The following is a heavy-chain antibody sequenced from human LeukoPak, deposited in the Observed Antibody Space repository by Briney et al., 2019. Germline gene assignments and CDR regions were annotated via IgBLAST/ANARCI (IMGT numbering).Heavy chain of an antibody. Sequence: PGGSLRLSCAASGFTLSDYYMSWIRQAPGKGLEWVSYSSSSGTTMYYADSVKGRFAISRDHAKNSLYLQMNSLIAEDTAVYYCARRSDFIDYWGQGTLVTVSS. J-gene: IGHJ4*02. CDR1: GFTLSDYY. D-gene: IGHD2-15*01. CDR2: SSSSGTTM. V-gene: IGHV3-11*01. CDR3: ARRSDFIDY.